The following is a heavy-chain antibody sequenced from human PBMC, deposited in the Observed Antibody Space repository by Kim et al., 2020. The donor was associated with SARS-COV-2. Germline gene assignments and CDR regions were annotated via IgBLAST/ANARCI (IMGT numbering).Heavy chain of an antibody. Sequence: GESLKISCKGSGYSFTNYWIGWVRQMPGKGLEWMGIIYPADSDTRYSPSFQGQVTISVDKSITTAYLQWSSLKASDTAMYYCARRSSGWQRYDYWGQGTLVTVSS. V-gene: IGHV5-51*01. D-gene: IGHD6-19*01. CDR2: IYPADSDT. CDR3: ARRSSGWQRYDY. J-gene: IGHJ4*02. CDR1: GYSFTNYW.